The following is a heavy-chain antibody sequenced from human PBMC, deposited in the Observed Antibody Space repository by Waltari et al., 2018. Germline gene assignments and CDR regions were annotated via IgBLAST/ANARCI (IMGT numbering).Heavy chain of an antibody. Sequence: QIQLVQSGAEVKKPGASVKVSCKASGYTFTNFAVNWGRQAPGQGLEYMGWVSTSNMNSNYEQRFQGRVTMTTDTFTSTAYLELRGLESDDTAVYYCARGRYGYFDVWGHGTMVTVSS. J-gene: IGHJ3*01. CDR2: VSTSNMNS. V-gene: IGHV1-18*04. CDR1: GYTFTNFA. D-gene: IGHD5-18*01. CDR3: ARGRYGYFDV.